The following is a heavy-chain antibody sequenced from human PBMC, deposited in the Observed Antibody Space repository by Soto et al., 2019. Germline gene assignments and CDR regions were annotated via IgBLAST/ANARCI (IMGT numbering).Heavy chain of an antibody. Sequence: GESLKISCKGSGYSFTSYWIGWVRQMPGKGLEWMGIIYPGDSDTRYSPSFQGQVTISADKSISTAYLQWSSLKASDTAMYYCAAGQLSGYYYYGMDVWGQGTTVTVSS. CDR1: GYSFTSYW. CDR3: AAGQLSGYYYYGMDV. J-gene: IGHJ6*02. CDR2: IYPGDSDT. D-gene: IGHD6-6*01. V-gene: IGHV5-51*01.